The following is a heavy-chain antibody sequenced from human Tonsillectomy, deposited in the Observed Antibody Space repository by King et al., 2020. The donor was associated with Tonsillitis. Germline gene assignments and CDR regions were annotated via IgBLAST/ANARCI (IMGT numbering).Heavy chain of an antibody. D-gene: IGHD1-1*01. V-gene: IGHV4-59*01. CDR3: ARVIVNSDATGLGYYFDY. Sequence: QLQESGPRLVKASETLSLTCSVSGASIRTYYWSWIRQPPGKRLEWIGFMFHSGRTDYNPSLKSRVIMSVDTSKNQFSLKLSSATTADTAVYYCARVIVNSDATGLGYYFDYWGRGTLVTVSS. J-gene: IGHJ4*02. CDR2: MFHSGRT. CDR1: GASIRTYY.